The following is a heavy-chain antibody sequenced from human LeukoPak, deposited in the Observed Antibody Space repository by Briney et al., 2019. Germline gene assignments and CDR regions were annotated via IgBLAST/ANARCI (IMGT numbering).Heavy chain of an antibody. CDR3: AKSIQAGIFTGDWFDP. V-gene: IGHV3-53*01. D-gene: IGHD3-3*01. Sequence: PGGSLRLSCAASEFTVSNKYMSWVRQAPGKGLEWVSVIYSGGNTYYTDSVKGRFTISRDNSKNTLYLQMNSLRAEDTAVYYCAKSIQAGIFTGDWFDPWGQGTLVTVSS. J-gene: IGHJ5*02. CDR1: EFTVSNKY. CDR2: IYSGGNT.